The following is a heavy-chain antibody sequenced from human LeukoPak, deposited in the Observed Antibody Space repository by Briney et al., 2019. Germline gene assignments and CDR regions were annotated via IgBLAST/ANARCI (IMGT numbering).Heavy chain of an antibody. V-gene: IGHV6-1*01. Sequence: SQTPSLTCAISGDSVSSNSAAWNWIRQSPSRGLEWLGRTYYRSKWYNDYAVSVKSRITINPDTSKNQFSLQLNSVTPEDTAVYYCAKSWGQWLAADAFDIWGQGTMVTVSS. J-gene: IGHJ3*02. CDR1: GDSVSSNSAA. CDR2: TYYRSKWYN. CDR3: AKSWGQWLAADAFDI. D-gene: IGHD6-19*01.